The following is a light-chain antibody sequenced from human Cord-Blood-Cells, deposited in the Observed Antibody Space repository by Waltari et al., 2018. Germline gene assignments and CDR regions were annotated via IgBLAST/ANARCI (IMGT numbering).Light chain of an antibody. CDR2: WAS. CDR1: QSVLYSSNNKNY. Sequence: DIVMTQSPDSLAVSLGERATINCKSSQSVLYSSNNKNYLAWYQQKPGQPPKLLIYWASTRECGVPDLFSGSGSGTDFTLTISSLQAEDVAVYYCQQYYSTPLTFGGGTKVEIK. CDR3: QQYYSTPLT. V-gene: IGKV4-1*01. J-gene: IGKJ4*02.